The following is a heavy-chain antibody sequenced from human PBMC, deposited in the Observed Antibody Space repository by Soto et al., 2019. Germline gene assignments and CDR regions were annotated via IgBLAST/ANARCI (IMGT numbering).Heavy chain of an antibody. Sequence: ASVKASCKASGYTFTSYGISWVRQAPGQGLEWMGWISAYNGNTNYAQKLQGRVTMTTDTSTSTAYMELRSLRSDDTAVYYCARGGLYDFWSGSPFDYWGQGTLVTVSS. J-gene: IGHJ4*02. CDR2: ISAYNGNT. D-gene: IGHD3-3*01. CDR1: GYTFTSYG. CDR3: ARGGLYDFWSGSPFDY. V-gene: IGHV1-18*01.